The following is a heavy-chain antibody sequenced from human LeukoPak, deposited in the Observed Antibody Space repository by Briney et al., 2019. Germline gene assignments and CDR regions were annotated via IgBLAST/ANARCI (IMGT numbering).Heavy chain of an antibody. D-gene: IGHD4-17*01. V-gene: IGHV3-13*01. CDR1: GFTFSNYD. J-gene: IGHJ2*01. Sequence: PGGSLRLSCAASGFTFSNYDMHWVRQATGKGLEWVSAIDTAGDTYYSGSVKGRFTISRENAKNSLYLQMNSLRAGDTAIYYCARTTVTSGPYWYFDLWGRGTLVTVSS. CDR3: ARTTVTSGPYWYFDL. CDR2: IDTAGDT.